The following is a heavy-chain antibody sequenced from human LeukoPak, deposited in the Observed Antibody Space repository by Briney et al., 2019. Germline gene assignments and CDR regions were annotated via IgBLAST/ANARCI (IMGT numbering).Heavy chain of an antibody. CDR1: GYSFTSYW. D-gene: IGHD2-21*02. CDR3: ARRIAYCGGDCYPFDY. CDR2: IYPGDSDT. Sequence: GESLKISCKGSGYSFTSYWIGWVRRMPGKGLEWMGIIYPGDSDTRYSPSFQGQVTISADKSISTAYLQWSSLKASDTAMYYCARRIAYCGGDCYPFDYWGQGTLVTVSS. J-gene: IGHJ4*02. V-gene: IGHV5-51*01.